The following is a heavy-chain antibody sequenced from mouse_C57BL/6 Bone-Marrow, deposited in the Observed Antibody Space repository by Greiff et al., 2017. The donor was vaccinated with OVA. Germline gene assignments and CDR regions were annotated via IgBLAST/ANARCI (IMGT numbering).Heavy chain of an antibody. J-gene: IGHJ2*01. Sequence: EVKLQESGAELVRPGASVKLSCTASGFNIKDDYMHWVKQRPEQGLEWIGWIDPENGDTEYASKFQGKATITADTSSNTAYLQLSSLTSEDTAVYYCTNYGYYFDYWGQGTTLTVSS. D-gene: IGHD2-4*01. V-gene: IGHV14-4*01. CDR3: TNYGYYFDY. CDR2: IDPENGDT. CDR1: GFNIKDDY.